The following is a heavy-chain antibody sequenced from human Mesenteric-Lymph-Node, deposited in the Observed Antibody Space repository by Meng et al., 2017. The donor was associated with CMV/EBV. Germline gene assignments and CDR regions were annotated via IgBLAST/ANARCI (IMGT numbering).Heavy chain of an antibody. CDR2: IKSKTDGGTT. D-gene: IGHD1-20*01. V-gene: IGHV3-15*01. J-gene: IGHJ6*02. Sequence: MGWVRQATGKGLEWVGRIKSKTDGGTTDYAAPVKGRFTISRDDSKNTLYLQMNSLKTEDTAVYYCTTAGITGGNTLLYYYYYYGMDVWGQGTTVTVSS. CDR3: TTAGITGGNTLLYYYYYYGMDV.